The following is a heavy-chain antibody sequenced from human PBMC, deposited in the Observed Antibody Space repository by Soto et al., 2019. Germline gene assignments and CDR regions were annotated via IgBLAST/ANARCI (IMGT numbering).Heavy chain of an antibody. V-gene: IGHV3-48*02. J-gene: IGHJ4*02. CDR2: ISSSSSTI. D-gene: IGHD3-22*01. CDR1: GFTFSSYS. CDR3: ARVPQYYYDSSGYYSYFDY. Sequence: GGSLRLSCAASGFTFSSYSMNWVRQAPGKGLEWVSYISSSSSTIYYADSVKGRFTISRDNAKNSLYLQMNSLRDEDTAVYYCARVPQYYYDSSGYYSYFDYWGQGTLVTVSS.